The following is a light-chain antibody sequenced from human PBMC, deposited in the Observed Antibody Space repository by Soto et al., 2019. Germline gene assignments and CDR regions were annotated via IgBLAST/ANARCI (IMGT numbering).Light chain of an antibody. CDR3: HSHGRSVSGYV. J-gene: IGLJ1*01. CDR2: GNS. CDR1: CSNIGAGYD. V-gene: IGLV1-40*01. Sequence: QSALTQPPSVSGAPGQRVTISCTGSCSNIGAGYDVHWYQQLPGTAPELLLYGNSNRPSGVPDRFSGSKSGTSASLAITGLQAEDEADNYCHSHGRSVSGYVVATGTKVTV.